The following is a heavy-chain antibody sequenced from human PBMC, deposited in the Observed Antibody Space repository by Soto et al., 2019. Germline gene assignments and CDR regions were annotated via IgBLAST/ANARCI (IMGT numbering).Heavy chain of an antibody. D-gene: IGHD3-22*01. J-gene: IGHJ3*02. Sequence: GGSLRLSCAASGFTFSDYYMSWIRQAPGKGLEWVSYISSSSSYTNYADSVKGRFTISRDNAKNSLYLQMNSLRAEDTAVYYCARDSKYYDSRDQLGRAFVIWGQGTMGTRSS. CDR2: ISSSSSYT. CDR1: GFTFSDYY. V-gene: IGHV3-11*05. CDR3: ARDSKYYDSRDQLGRAFVI.